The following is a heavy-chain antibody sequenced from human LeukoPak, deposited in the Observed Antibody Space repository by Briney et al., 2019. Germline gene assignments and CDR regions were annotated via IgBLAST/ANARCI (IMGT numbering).Heavy chain of an antibody. Sequence: GSLRLSCAAAGFTFSNYAMSWIRQPPGKGLEWIGHIYYSGSTYYIPSLKSRVTMSVDTSKNQFSLKLSSVTAADTAVYYCARGNYDSSAPRWSYYFDYWGQGTLVTVSS. D-gene: IGHD3-22*01. V-gene: IGHV4-59*01. J-gene: IGHJ4*02. CDR1: GFTFSNYA. CDR2: IYYSGST. CDR3: ARGNYDSSAPRWSYYFDY.